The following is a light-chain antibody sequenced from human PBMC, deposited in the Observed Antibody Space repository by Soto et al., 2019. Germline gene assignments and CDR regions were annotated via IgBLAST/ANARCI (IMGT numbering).Light chain of an antibody. CDR2: KAS. J-gene: IGKJ4*01. CDR1: QSISSW. V-gene: IGKV1-5*03. Sequence: DFPMTQSPSTLSASVGDIVTITCRASQSISSWLAWYQQKPGKAPKILIYKASSLESGVPSRFSGSGSGTEFTLTISSLQPDDVATYYCQQYNSYSLTFGGGTKVDIK. CDR3: QQYNSYSLT.